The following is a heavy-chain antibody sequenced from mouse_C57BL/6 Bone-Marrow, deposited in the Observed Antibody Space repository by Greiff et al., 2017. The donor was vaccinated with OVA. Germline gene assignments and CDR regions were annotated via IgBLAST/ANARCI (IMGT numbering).Heavy chain of an antibody. CDR1: GYTFTDYY. J-gene: IGHJ3*01. CDR3: ARSNWAWFAY. V-gene: IGHV1-19*01. D-gene: IGHD4-1*02. Sequence: EVQLQQSGPVLVKPGASVKMSCKASGYTFTDYYMNWVKQSHGKSLEWIGVINPYNGGTSYNQKIKGKATLTVDKSSSTAYMELNSLTSEDSAVYYCARSNWAWFAYWGQGTLVTVSA. CDR2: INPYNGGT.